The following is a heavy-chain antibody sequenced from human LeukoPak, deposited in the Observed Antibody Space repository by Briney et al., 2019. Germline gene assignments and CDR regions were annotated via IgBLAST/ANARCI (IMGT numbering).Heavy chain of an antibody. CDR1: GFRFTSYW. Sequence: AGGSLRLSCAASGFRFTSYWMTWVRQAPGKGLEWVGNIGQDGSVKNYADSVKGRFTISGDNAKNSVFLQMNSLRAEDTAFYYCGNQCSGGICPENWGRGTLVTVSS. D-gene: IGHD2-15*01. CDR3: GNQCSGGICPEN. J-gene: IGHJ4*02. CDR2: IGQDGSVK. V-gene: IGHV3-7*01.